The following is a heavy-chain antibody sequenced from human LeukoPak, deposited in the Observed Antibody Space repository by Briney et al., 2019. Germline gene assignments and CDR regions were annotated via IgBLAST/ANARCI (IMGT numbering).Heavy chain of an antibody. J-gene: IGHJ4*02. V-gene: IGHV4-59*01. CDR1: GGSISSYY. CDR2: IYYSGST. Sequence: PSETLSLTCTVSGGSISSYYWSWLRQPPGKGREWIGYIYYSGSTNYNPSLKSLVTISVDTSKNQFSLKLSSVTAADTAVYYCARAAYYYDSSGYYEGYYFDYWGQGTLVTVSS. D-gene: IGHD3-22*01. CDR3: ARAAYYYDSSGYYEGYYFDY.